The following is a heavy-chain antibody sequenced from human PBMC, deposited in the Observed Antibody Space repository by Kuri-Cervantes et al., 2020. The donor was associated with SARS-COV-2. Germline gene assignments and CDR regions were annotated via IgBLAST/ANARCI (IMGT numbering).Heavy chain of an antibody. V-gene: IGHV3-48*01. CDR2: ISSSSSTT. Sequence: GESLKISCAASGFTFSSYSMNWVRQAPGKGLEWVSYISSSSSTTYYADSVKGRFTISRDNAKNSLYLQMNSLRAEDTAVYYCAVSRGSGRTPPGYWGQGTPVTVSS. CDR1: GFTFSSYS. D-gene: IGHD3-10*01. CDR3: AVSRGSGRTPPGY. J-gene: IGHJ4*02.